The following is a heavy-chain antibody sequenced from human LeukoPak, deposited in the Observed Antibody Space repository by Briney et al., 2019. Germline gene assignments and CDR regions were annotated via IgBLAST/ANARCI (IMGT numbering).Heavy chain of an antibody. CDR1: GGSISSYY. V-gene: IGHV4-59*08. J-gene: IGHJ4*02. CDR2: IYYSGST. D-gene: IGHD2-2*01. Sequence: SETLSLTCTVSGGSISSYYWSWIRQPPGKGLEWIGYIYYSGSTNYNPSLKSRVTISVDTSKNQFSLKMSSVTAADTAVYYCARQGGYSSSPDFWGQGTLVTVSS. CDR3: ARQGGYSSSPDF.